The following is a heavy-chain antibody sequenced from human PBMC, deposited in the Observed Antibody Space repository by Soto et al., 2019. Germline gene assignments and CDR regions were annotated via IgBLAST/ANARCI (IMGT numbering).Heavy chain of an antibody. CDR1: GYTFTSYA. D-gene: IGHD3-3*01. CDR3: ARVKGYDFWSGYYFRGWFDP. V-gene: IGHV1-3*01. J-gene: IGHJ5*02. Sequence: ASVKVSCKASGYTFTSYAMHWVRQAPGQRLEWMGWISADNGNTKYAQKLQGRVTMTTDTSTSTAYMELRSLRSDDTAVYYCARVKGYDFWSGYYFRGWFDPWGQGTLVTVSS. CDR2: ISADNGNT.